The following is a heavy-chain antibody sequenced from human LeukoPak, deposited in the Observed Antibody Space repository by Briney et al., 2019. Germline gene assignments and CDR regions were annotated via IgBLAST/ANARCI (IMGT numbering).Heavy chain of an antibody. D-gene: IGHD3-22*01. V-gene: IGHV1-2*02. CDR2: ISAYSGGT. CDR3: ARDDVLTYYYDSRGYQKY. CDR1: GYTFTSYG. J-gene: IGHJ4*02. Sequence: GASVKVSCKASGYTFTSYGISWVRQAPGQGLEWMGWISAYSGGTNYAQKFQGRVTMTRDTSISTAYMELSRLRSDDTAVYYCARDDVLTYYYDSRGYQKYWGQGTLVTVSS.